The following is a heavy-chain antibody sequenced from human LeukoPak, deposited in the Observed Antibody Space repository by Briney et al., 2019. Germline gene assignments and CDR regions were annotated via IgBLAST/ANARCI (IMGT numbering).Heavy chain of an antibody. CDR3: AKSEGSGWVYYYGMDV. CDR2: ISYDGSNK. D-gene: IGHD6-19*01. CDR1: GFTFRNYG. Sequence: PGGSLRLSCAASGFTFRNYGMPWVRQAPGKGLEWVAVISYDGSNKYYADSVKGRFTISRDNSKNTLYLQMNSLRAEDTAVYYCAKSEGSGWVYYYGMDVWGQGTTVTVSS. V-gene: IGHV3-30*18. J-gene: IGHJ6*02.